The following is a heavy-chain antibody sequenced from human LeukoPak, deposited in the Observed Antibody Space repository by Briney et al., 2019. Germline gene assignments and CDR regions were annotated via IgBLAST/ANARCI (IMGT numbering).Heavy chain of an antibody. CDR3: ARDRRSGLYYFDY. D-gene: IGHD3-3*01. V-gene: IGHV1-69*05. Sequence: ASVKVSCKASGGTFSSYAISWVRQAPGQGLEWMGGIIPIFGTANYAQKFQGRVTITTDESTSTAYMELSSLRSEDTAVYYCARDRRSGLYYFDYWGQGTLVTVSS. CDR2: IIPIFGTA. J-gene: IGHJ4*02. CDR1: GGTFSSYA.